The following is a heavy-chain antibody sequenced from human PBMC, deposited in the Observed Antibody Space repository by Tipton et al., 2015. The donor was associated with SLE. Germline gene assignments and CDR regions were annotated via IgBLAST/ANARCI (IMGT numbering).Heavy chain of an antibody. CDR1: GGSFSNYY. V-gene: IGHV4-4*08. CDR2: VFISGTT. CDR3: ARTPAYYDGNSYQYFFDY. D-gene: IGHD3-22*01. J-gene: IGHJ4*02. Sequence: LRLSCTVSGGSFSNYYWSWIRQPPGKGLEWIGYVFISGTTNYNPSLKSRVTISVDTSRNQFSLKLSSVTAADTAVYYCARTPAYYDGNSYQYFFDYWGQGTLVTVSS.